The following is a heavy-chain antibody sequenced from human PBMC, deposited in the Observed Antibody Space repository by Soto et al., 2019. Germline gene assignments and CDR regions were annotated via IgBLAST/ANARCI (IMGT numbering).Heavy chain of an antibody. J-gene: IGHJ4*02. CDR2: ISSSSSTI. CDR1: GFTFSSYS. D-gene: IGHD3-10*01. V-gene: IGHV3-48*01. Sequence: EVQLVESGGGLVQPGGSLRLSCAASGFTFSSYSMNWVRQAPGKGLEWVSYISSSSSTIYYADSVKGRFTISRDNAKNTLYLQMNSLRAEDTAVYYCARDLSGVTMARGDYWGQGTLVTVSS. CDR3: ARDLSGVTMARGDY.